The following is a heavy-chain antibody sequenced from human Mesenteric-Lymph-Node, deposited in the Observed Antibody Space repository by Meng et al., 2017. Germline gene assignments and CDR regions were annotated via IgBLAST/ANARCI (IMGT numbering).Heavy chain of an antibody. D-gene: IGHD3-10*01. CDR2: ISYDGSNK. V-gene: IGHV3-30*03. CDR1: RVSISNYD. CDR3: ARAPPMVRGVIDY. J-gene: IGHJ4*02. Sequence: GGSLRLSCAASRVSISNYDMGWVRQAPGKGLEWVAVISYDGSNKYYADSVKGRFTISRDNSKNTLYLQMNSLRAEDTAVYYCARAPPMVRGVIDYWAQGTLVTVSS.